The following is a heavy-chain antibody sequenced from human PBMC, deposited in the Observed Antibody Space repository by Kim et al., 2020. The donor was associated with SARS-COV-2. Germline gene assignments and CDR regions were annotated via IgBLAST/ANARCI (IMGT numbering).Heavy chain of an antibody. CDR3: ARTSIVVVPAAISDYYYYYGMDV. V-gene: IGHV1-69*13. CDR1: GGTFSSYA. CDR2: IIPIFGTA. Sequence: SVKVSCKASGGTFSSYAISWVRQAPGQGLEWMGGIIPIFGTANYAQKFQGRVTITADESTSTAYMELSSLRSEDTAVYYCARTSIVVVPAAISDYYYYYGMDVWGQGTTVTVSS. J-gene: IGHJ6*02. D-gene: IGHD2-2*01.